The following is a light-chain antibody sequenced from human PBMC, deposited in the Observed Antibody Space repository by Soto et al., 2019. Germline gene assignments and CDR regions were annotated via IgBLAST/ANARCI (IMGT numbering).Light chain of an antibody. V-gene: IGLV2-23*01. CDR2: EGS. CDR1: SSDFGSYSL. Sequence: QSVLTQPASVSGSPGQSITISCTGTSSDFGSYSLVSWYQQHPGKAPKLMIYEGSKRPSGVSNRFSGSKSGNTASLTISGLQAEDEADYYCCSYAGSSTYYVFGTGTKVTVL. J-gene: IGLJ1*01. CDR3: CSYAGSSTYYV.